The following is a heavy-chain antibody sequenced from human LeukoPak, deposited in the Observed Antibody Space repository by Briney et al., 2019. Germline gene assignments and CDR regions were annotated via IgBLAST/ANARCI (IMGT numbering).Heavy chain of an antibody. J-gene: IGHJ5*02. CDR3: ARETGASLVPAAAFEDNWFDP. CDR1: GGSISSSSYY. D-gene: IGHD2-2*01. CDR2: IYYSGST. Sequence: SETLSLTCTVSGGSISSSSYYWGWIRQPPGKGLEWIGSIYYSGSTYYNPSLKSRVTISVDTSKNQFSLKLSSVTAADTAVYYCARETGASLVPAAAFEDNWFDPWGQGTLVTVSS. V-gene: IGHV4-39*07.